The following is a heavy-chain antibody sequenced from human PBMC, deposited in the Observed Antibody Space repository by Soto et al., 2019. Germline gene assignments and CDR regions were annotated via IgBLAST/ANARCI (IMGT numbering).Heavy chain of an antibody. CDR2: IYYSGST. V-gene: IGHV4-61*01. CDR1: GGSVSSGSYY. J-gene: IGHJ4*02. CDR3: AKSGSFFRPSLGYFDY. Sequence: SETLSLTCTVSGGSVSSGSYYWSWIRQPPGKGLEWIGYIYYSGSTNYNPSLKSRVTISVDTSKNRFSLKLSSVTAADTAVYYCAKSGSFFRPSLGYFDYLGQGTLGTVSS. D-gene: IGHD1-26*01.